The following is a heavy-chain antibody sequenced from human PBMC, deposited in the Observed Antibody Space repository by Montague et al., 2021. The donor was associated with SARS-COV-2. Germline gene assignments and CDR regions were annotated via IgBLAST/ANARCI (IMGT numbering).Heavy chain of an antibody. CDR3: ARRGRTLLPVATTIGGFDI. V-gene: IGHV4-39*02. CDR1: GGSISSSNYY. Sequence: SETLSLTCTVSGGSISSSNYYWDWNRQPPGKELEWIGSINDSGSNYYNPTLKSRVSISVDKSKNYFSLKLSSVTAADTAVYYCARRGRTLLPVATTIGGFDIWGQGTMVTVSS. CDR2: INDSGSN. D-gene: IGHD5-12*01. J-gene: IGHJ3*02.